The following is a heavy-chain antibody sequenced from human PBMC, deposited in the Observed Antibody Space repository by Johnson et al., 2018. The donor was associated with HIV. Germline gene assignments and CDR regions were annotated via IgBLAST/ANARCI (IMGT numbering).Heavy chain of an antibody. CDR3: AKDRGNTVTTDAFDI. V-gene: IGHV3-43D*03. CDR2: ISWDGGST. D-gene: IGHD4-17*01. CDR1: GFTFDDYA. Sequence: VQLVESGGVVVQPGGSLRLSCAASGFTFDDYAMHWVRQAPGKGLEWVSLISWDGGSTYYADSVKGRFTISRDNSKHTLYLQMNSLRAEDTAVYYCAKDRGNTVTTDAFDIWGQGTMVTVSS. J-gene: IGHJ3*02.